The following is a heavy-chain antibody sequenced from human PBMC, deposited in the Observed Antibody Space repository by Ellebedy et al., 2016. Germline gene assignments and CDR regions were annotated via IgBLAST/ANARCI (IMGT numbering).Heavy chain of an antibody. D-gene: IGHD1-1*01. CDR2: INAGNGNT. CDR1: GYTFTSYA. CDR3: ARAKDWNHGAFDY. J-gene: IGHJ4*02. Sequence: ASVKVSCKASGYTFTSYAMHWVRQAPGQRLEWMGWINAGNGNTKYSQKFQERVTITRDTSASTAYMELSSLRSEDTAVYYCARAKDWNHGAFDYWGQGTLVTVSS. V-gene: IGHV1-3*01.